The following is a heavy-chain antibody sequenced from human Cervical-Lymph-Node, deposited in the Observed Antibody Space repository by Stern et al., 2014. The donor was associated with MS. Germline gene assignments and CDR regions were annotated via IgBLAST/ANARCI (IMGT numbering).Heavy chain of an antibody. CDR1: GYTFTSYA. J-gene: IGHJ6*02. V-gene: IGHV7-4-1*02. CDR2: INTNTGNP. Sequence: MQLVESGSELKKPGASVKVSCKASGYTFTSYAMNWVRQAPGQGLEWMGWINTNTGNPTYAQGFTGRFVFSLDTSVSTAYLQISSLKAEDTAVYYCARPAPAAILPYYYYGMDVWGQGTTVTVSS. CDR3: ARPAPAAILPYYYYGMDV. D-gene: IGHD2-2*02.